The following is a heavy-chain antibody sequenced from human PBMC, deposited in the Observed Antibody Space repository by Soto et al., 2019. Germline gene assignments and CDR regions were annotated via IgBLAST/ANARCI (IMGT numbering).Heavy chain of an antibody. CDR1: GGSFSGYY. CDR3: ARSSITTVRGVIPLRNWFDP. Sequence: SETLSLTCAVYGGSFSGYYWSWIRQPPGKGLEWIGEINHSGSTNYNPSLKSRVTISVDTSKNQFSLKLSSVTAADTAVYYCARSSITTVRGVIPLRNWFDPWGQGTLVTVSS. V-gene: IGHV4-34*01. CDR2: INHSGST. D-gene: IGHD3-10*01. J-gene: IGHJ5*02.